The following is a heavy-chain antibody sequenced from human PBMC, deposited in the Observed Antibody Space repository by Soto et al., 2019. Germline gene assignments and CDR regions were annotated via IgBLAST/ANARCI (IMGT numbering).Heavy chain of an antibody. Sequence: SETLSLTCTVSGGSISSGGYSWTWIRQSPGKGLEWIGYTYQSGSAYYNPSLKSRVTISVGRSKNQFSLNLTSVTAADTAVYYCARDYYGMDVWGQGTTVTVSS. V-gene: IGHV4-30-2*06. CDR3: ARDYYGMDV. CDR1: GGSISSGGYS. J-gene: IGHJ6*02. CDR2: TYQSGSA.